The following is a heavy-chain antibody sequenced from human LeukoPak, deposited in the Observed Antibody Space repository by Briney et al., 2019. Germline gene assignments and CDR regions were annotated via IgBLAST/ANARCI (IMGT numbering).Heavy chain of an antibody. CDR1: GYTFTSYY. D-gene: IGHD1-26*01. Sequence: ASVKVSCKASGYTFTSYYIHRVRQAPGQGLEWMGIINPSGGGTSYAQKFQGRVTMTRDTSTSTVYMELSSLRSEDTAVYYCARGLGSGSYYGYWGQGTLVTVSS. J-gene: IGHJ4*02. CDR3: ARGLGSGSYYGY. CDR2: INPSGGGT. V-gene: IGHV1-46*01.